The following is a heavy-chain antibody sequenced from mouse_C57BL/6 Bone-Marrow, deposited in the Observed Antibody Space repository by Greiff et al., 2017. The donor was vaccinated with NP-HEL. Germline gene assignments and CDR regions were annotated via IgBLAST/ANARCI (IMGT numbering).Heavy chain of an antibody. Sequence: EVHLVESGGDLVKPGGSLKLSCAASGFTFSSYGMSWVRPTPDKRLEWVATISSGGSYTYYPDSVKGRFTISRDNAKNTLYLQMSSLKSEDTAMYYCARPHYGSSYGYAMDYWGQGTSVTVSS. V-gene: IGHV5-6*01. J-gene: IGHJ4*01. CDR2: ISSGGSYT. CDR3: ARPHYGSSYGYAMDY. CDR1: GFTFSSYG. D-gene: IGHD1-1*01.